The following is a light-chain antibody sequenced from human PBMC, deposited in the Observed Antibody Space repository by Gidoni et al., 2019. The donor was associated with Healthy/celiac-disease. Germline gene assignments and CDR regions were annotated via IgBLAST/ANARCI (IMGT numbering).Light chain of an antibody. J-gene: IGLJ3*02. CDR1: SSNIGSNY. V-gene: IGLV1-47*01. CDR2: RNN. Sequence: HSVLTQPPSASGTPGQRVTISCSGSSSNIGSNYVYWYQQRPGTAPKLLIYRNNQRPSGVPDRFSGSKSGTSASLAISGLRSEEEADYYCAAWDDSLSGRVFGGGTKLTVL. CDR3: AAWDDSLSGRV.